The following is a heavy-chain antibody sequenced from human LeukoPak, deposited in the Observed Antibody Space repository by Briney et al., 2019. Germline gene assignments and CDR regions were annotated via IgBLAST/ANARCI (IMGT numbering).Heavy chain of an antibody. V-gene: IGHV3-30-3*01. CDR1: GFTFSSYA. Sequence: GGSLRLSCAASGFTFSSYAITWVRQAPGKGLEWVAVISYDGSNKYYADSVKGRFTISRDNSKNTLYLQMNSLRAEDTAVYYCAREVLNTGDYFDYWGQGTLVTVSS. CDR3: AREVLNTGDYFDY. D-gene: IGHD1/OR15-1a*01. CDR2: ISYDGSNK. J-gene: IGHJ4*02.